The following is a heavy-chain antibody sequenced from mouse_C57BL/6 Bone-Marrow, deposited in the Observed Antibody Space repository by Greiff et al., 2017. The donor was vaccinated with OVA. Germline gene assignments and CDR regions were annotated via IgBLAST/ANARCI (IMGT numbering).Heavy chain of an antibody. CDR1: GYTFTDYS. D-gene: IGHD1-1*01. CDR2: LGPGSGST. Sequence: VQLQQSGAELVKPGASVKISCKASGYTFTDYSINWVKQRPGQGLAWIGKLGPGSGSTYYNEKFKGKATLTADKSSSTAYMQLSSLTSEDSAVYFCAKSYYYGLDYWGQGTTLTVSS. J-gene: IGHJ2*01. V-gene: IGHV1-77*01. CDR3: AKSYYYGLDY.